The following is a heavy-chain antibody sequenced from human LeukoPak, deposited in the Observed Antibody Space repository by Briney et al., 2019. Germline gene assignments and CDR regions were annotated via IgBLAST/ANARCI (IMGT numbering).Heavy chain of an antibody. CDR3: ARGGGPFYYDYVWGSYRPFDY. CDR2: IYYSGST. J-gene: IGHJ4*02. D-gene: IGHD3-16*02. Sequence: PSGTLSLTCTVSGGSISSYYWSWIRQPPGKGLEWIGYIYYSGSTNYNPSLKSRVTISVDTSKNQFSLKLSSVTAADPAVYYCARGGGPFYYDYVWGSYRPFDYWGQGTLVTVSS. V-gene: IGHV4-59*01. CDR1: GGSISSYY.